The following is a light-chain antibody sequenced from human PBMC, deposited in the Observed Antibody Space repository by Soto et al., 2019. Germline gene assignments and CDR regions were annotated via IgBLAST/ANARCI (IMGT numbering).Light chain of an antibody. CDR1: QRLGYW. V-gene: IGKV1-5*03. CDR2: NAS. CDR3: QQYNSYFYT. J-gene: IGKJ2*01. Sequence: DIQMTQSPSTLSASVGDRVTRICRASQRLGYWLAWYQQKPGKAPKVLIHNASSLARGVPSRFSGTGPVTQSSLTISSLQPDDFAPYYCQQYNSYFYTFGQGTKLEV.